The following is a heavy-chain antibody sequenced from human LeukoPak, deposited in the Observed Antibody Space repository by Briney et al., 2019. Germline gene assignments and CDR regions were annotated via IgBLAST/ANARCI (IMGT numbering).Heavy chain of an antibody. D-gene: IGHD2-2*01. V-gene: IGHV4-34*01. CDR3: ARGGDIVVVPAATSFDY. CDR2: INHSGST. CDR1: GGSFSGYY. Sequence: PSETLSLTCAVYGGSFSGYYWSWIRQPPGKGLEWIGEINHSGSTNYNPSLKSRVTISVDTSKNQFSLKLSSVTAADTAVYYCARGGDIVVVPAATSFDYWGQGTLVTVSS. J-gene: IGHJ4*02.